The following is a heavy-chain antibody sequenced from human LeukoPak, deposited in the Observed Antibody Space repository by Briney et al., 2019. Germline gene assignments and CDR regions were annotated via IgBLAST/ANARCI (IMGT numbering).Heavy chain of an antibody. CDR1: GYSFTGYW. D-gene: IGHD2-15*01. CDR3: ARQALGYCSGGSCYHFDY. J-gene: IGHJ4*02. V-gene: IGHV5-51*01. CDR2: IYPDDSYT. Sequence: HGESLKISCKGSGYSFTGYWIGWVRQMPGKGLEWMGIIYPDDSYTRYSPSFQGQVTISADKSISTAYLQWSSLKASDTAIYYCARQALGYCSGGSCYHFDYWGQGTLVTVSS.